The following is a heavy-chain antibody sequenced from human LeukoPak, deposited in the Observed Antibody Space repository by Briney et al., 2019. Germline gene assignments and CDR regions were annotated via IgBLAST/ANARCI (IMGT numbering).Heavy chain of an antibody. CDR1: GFTFSSYA. J-gene: IGHJ6*02. CDR2: ISYDGSNK. D-gene: IGHD3-10*01. Sequence: GRSLRLSCAASGFTFSSYAMHWVRQAPGKGLEWVAVISYDGSNKYYADSVKGRFTISRDNSKNTLYLQMNSLRAEDTAVYYCARDRMVRGVIGPPRYYGMDVWGQGTTVTVSS. CDR3: ARDRMVRGVIGPPRYYGMDV. V-gene: IGHV3-30-3*01.